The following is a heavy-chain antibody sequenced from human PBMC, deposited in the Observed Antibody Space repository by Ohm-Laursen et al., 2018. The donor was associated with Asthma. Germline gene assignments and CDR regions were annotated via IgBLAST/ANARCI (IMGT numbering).Heavy chain of an antibody. D-gene: IGHD6-6*01. CDR2: FYYSGST. J-gene: IGHJ4*02. CDR3: ARGGGSSSAFDD. V-gene: IGHV4-59*01. Sequence: SETLSLTCSVSGASISSYYWSWIRQPPGKGLEWIGYFYYSGSTKYNPSLKSRVTISVDTSRNQFSMKLSSVTAADTAVYYCARGGGSSSAFDDWGQGTLVTVSS. CDR1: GASISSYY.